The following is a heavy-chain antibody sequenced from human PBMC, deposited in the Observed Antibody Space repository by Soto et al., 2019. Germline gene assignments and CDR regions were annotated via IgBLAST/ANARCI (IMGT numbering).Heavy chain of an antibody. Sequence: QLQLQESGPGLVKPSENLSTTCSVSGGAISSPCYYWGWIRQPPGKGLEWIGSIYYSGNTYYNPSLMSRVTIFGDTSRNQFSLKAASVTAADTAVSFSVRLPGITTFRRDYRGQGTLVTVSS. CDR3: VRLPGITTFRRDY. CDR1: GGAISSPCYY. CDR2: IYYSGNT. V-gene: IGHV4-39*01. J-gene: IGHJ4*02. D-gene: IGHD6-13*01.